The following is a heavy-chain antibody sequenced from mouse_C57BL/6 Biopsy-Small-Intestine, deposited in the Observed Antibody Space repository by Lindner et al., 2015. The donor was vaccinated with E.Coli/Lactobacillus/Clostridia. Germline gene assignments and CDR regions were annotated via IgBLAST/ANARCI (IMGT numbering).Heavy chain of an antibody. CDR2: IWGVGST. D-gene: IGHD2-1*01. V-gene: IGHV2-6*01. CDR3: ASFYGNHYYAMDY. Sequence: VQLQESGPGLVAPSQSPSITCTVSGFSLTSYGVDWVRQSPGKGLEWLGVIWGVGSTNYNSALKSRLSISKDNSKSQVFLKMNSLQTDDTAMYYCASFYGNHYYAMDYWGQGTSVTVSS. CDR1: GFSLTSYG. J-gene: IGHJ4*01.